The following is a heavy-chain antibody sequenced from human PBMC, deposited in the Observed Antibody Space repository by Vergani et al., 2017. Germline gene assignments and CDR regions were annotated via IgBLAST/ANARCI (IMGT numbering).Heavy chain of an antibody. CDR1: GFTFSNAW. J-gene: IGHJ4*02. CDR3: ARDSPSSSSPLFDY. CDR2: ISSSSSYI. V-gene: IGHV3-21*01. D-gene: IGHD6-6*01. Sequence: EVQLVESGGGLVKPGGSLRLSCAASGFTFSNAWMSWVRQAPGKGLEWVSSISSSSSYIYYADSVKGRFTISRDNAKNSLYLQMNSLRAEDTAVYYCARDSPSSSSPLFDYWGQGTLVTVSS.